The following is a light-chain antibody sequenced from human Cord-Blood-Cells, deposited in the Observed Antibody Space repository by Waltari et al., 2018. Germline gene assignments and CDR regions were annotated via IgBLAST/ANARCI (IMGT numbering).Light chain of an antibody. CDR1: SRDVGGYNY. J-gene: IGLJ3*02. CDR3: SSYTSSSTWV. CDR2: DVS. Sequence: QSALTQPASVSGSPGQSLTIPCTGTSRDVGGYNYASWYQQHPGKAPKLMIYDVSKRPSGVSNRFSGSKSGNTASLTISGLQAEDEADYYCSSYTSSSTWVFGGGTKLTVL. V-gene: IGLV2-14*01.